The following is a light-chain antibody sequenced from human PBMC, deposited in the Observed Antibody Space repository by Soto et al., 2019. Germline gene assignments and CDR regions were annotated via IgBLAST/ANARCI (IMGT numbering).Light chain of an antibody. CDR2: RVS. Sequence: DIQMTQSPPTLSASIGDRVTITCRASQSLNNWWAWYQQRPGKAPKLLIYRVSNLESGVPSRFSGSGSGTEFTLTISSLQPDHFATYYRQIQATFGQGTKVEFK. CDR1: QSLNNW. J-gene: IGKJ1*01. CDR3: QIQAT. V-gene: IGKV1-5*03.